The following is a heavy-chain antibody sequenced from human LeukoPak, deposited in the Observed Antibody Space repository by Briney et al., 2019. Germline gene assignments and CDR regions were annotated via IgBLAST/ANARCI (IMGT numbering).Heavy chain of an antibody. D-gene: IGHD3-16*01. Sequence: SETLSLTCTVSGVSISTTPYYWGWIRQTPGKGLEWIGSMLYRGSTYYSPSLRSRVIISVDASKNQFFLTLSPVTAADTAVYYCARQGGWGGALSFFDSWGQGTLITVSS. J-gene: IGHJ4*02. V-gene: IGHV4-39*01. CDR3: ARQGGWGGALSFFDS. CDR2: MLYRGST. CDR1: GVSISTTPYY.